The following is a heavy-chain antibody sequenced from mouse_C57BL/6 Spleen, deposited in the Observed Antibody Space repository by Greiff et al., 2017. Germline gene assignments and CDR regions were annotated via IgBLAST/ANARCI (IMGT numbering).Heavy chain of an antibody. Sequence: VQLVESGPGLVQPSQSLSITCTVSGFSLTSYGVHWVRQSPGKGLEWLGVIWSGGSTDYNAAFISRLSISKDNSKSQVFFKMNSLQADDTAIYYCASPLSTVVAPYAMDYWGQGTSVTVSS. CDR3: ASPLSTVVAPYAMDY. CDR2: IWSGGST. J-gene: IGHJ4*01. D-gene: IGHD1-1*01. CDR1: GFSLTSYG. V-gene: IGHV2-2*01.